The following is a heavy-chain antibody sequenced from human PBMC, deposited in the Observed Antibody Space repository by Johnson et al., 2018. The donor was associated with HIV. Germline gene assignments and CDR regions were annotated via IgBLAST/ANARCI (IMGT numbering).Heavy chain of an antibody. V-gene: IGHV3-7*01. Sequence: VQLVESGGGLVQPGGSLILSCAASGFTFSSYWMSWVRQAPGKGLEWVANIKQDGSEKYYVDSVKGLFTISRDNAKNSLYLQMNSLRAEDTAVYYCARSWELGETAFDIWGQGTMVTVSS. CDR3: ARSWELGETAFDI. CDR2: IKQDGSEK. J-gene: IGHJ3*02. CDR1: GFTFSSYW. D-gene: IGHD1-26*01.